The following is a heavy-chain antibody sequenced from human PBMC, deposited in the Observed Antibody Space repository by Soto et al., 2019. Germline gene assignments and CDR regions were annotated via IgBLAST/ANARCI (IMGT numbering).Heavy chain of an antibody. CDR1: GYSFTSYW. Sequence: LGESLKISCKGSGYSFTSYWIGWVRQMPGKGLEWMGIIYPGDSDTRYSPSFQGQVTISADKSISTAYLQWSSLKASDTAMYYCPTMARDSGYDFDYWGQGTLVTVSS. V-gene: IGHV5-51*01. CDR3: PTMARDSGYDFDY. J-gene: IGHJ4*02. D-gene: IGHD5-12*01. CDR2: IYPGDSDT.